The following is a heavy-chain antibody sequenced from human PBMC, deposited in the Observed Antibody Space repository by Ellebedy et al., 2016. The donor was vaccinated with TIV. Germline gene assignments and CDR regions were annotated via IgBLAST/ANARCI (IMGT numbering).Heavy chain of an antibody. Sequence: PGGSLRLSCAASGFTFSPYAMAWVRQAPGKGLEWVSTISHTGSRAYYANSVEGRFIISRDISKRALYLQMNSLRAEDTAVYYCAKGRGGGSDASAPRYYFDYWGLGTLVTVSS. J-gene: IGHJ4*02. CDR2: ISHTGSRA. CDR3: AKGRGGGSDASAPRYYFDY. CDR1: GFTFSPYA. D-gene: IGHD3-10*01. V-gene: IGHV3-23*01.